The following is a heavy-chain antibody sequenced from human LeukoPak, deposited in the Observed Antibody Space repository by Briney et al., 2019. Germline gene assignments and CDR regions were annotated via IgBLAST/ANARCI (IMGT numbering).Heavy chain of an antibody. CDR1: GFTFSNYG. D-gene: IGHD1-26*01. Sequence: GGSLRLSCAASGFTFSNYGMHWVRQAPGKGLEWVAVISYDGSNKYYTDSVKGRFTISRDNSKNTLFLQMNSLRAEDTALYYCAKYPGGFTGIVNYYHMDVWGKGTTVSVSS. V-gene: IGHV3-30*18. J-gene: IGHJ6*03. CDR3: AKYPGGFTGIVNYYHMDV. CDR2: ISYDGSNK.